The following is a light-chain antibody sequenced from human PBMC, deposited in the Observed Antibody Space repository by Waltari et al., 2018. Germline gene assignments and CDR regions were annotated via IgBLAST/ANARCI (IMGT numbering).Light chain of an antibody. CDR1: QAISNH. CDR3: QQYTDYPFT. J-gene: IGKJ3*01. Sequence: DIQMTQSPSSLSASVGDRVTITCRASQAISNHLAWFQQKPGKAPTSLSYGASSLQSGVPLKFSCSGSGTEFTLTISSLQAEDFATYYCQQYTDYPFTFGPGTKVDLK. CDR2: GAS. V-gene: IGKV1-16*02.